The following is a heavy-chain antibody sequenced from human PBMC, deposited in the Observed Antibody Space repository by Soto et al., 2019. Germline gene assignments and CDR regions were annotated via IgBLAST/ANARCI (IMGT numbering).Heavy chain of an antibody. CDR2: ISGSGGST. D-gene: IGHD6-19*01. J-gene: IGHJ4*02. Sequence: EVQLLESGGGLVQPGGSLRLSCAASGFTFSSYAMSWVRQAPGKGLEWVSAISGSGGSTYYADSVKGRFTISRDNSKNTLYLQMNGLRAEDTAVYYCAKDMRGGPFCQWLVPLFDYWGQGTLVTVSS. V-gene: IGHV3-23*01. CDR3: AKDMRGGPFCQWLVPLFDY. CDR1: GFTFSSYA.